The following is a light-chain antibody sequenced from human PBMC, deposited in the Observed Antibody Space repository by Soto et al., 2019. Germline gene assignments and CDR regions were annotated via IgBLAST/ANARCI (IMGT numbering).Light chain of an antibody. CDR2: GNS. V-gene: IGLV1-40*01. J-gene: IGLJ2*01. CDR1: SSNIGAGYD. Sequence: QSVLTQPPSVSGAPGQRVTISCTGSSSNIGAGYDVHWYQQLPGTAPKLLIYGNSNRPSGVPDRFSGSKSGTSASLAITGLQAEEEADYYCQSYDSSPVVFGGGTKVTVL. CDR3: QSYDSSPVV.